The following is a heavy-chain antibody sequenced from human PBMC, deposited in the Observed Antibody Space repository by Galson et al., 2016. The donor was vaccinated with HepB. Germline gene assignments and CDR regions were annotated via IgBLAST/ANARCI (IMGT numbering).Heavy chain of an antibody. Sequence: SLRLSCAVYGFTFSSYAMSWVRQAPGKGLEWVSGVSGSGGVTNYAASVTGRFTISRDNSKNTLYLQMNTLSAEDTAVYYCAKASSPYSSNNNWFDPWGQGTLVTVSS. V-gene: IGHV3-23*01. CDR3: AKASSPYSSNNNWFDP. D-gene: IGHD6-13*01. J-gene: IGHJ5*02. CDR1: GFTFSSYA. CDR2: VSGSGGVT.